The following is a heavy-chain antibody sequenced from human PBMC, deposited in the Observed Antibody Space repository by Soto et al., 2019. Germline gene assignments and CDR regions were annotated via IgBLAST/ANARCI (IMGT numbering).Heavy chain of an antibody. CDR1: GYTFTYYA. CDR3: ARGALDFDY. Sequence: ASVKVSCKASGYTFTYYAVTWVRQAPGQGLEWMGWISAYNGHTKYAQNLQCRLTLTTDTSTNTAYMELRSLRSDDTAVYYCARGALDFDYWGQGTLVTVSS. J-gene: IGHJ4*02. V-gene: IGHV1-18*01. D-gene: IGHD3-16*01. CDR2: ISAYNGHT.